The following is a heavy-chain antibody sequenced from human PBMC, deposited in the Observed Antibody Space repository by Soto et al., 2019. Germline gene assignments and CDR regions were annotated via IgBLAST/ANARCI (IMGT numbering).Heavy chain of an antibody. D-gene: IGHD4-17*01. CDR3: ARADYGGNSVDY. V-gene: IGHV1-69*02. J-gene: IGHJ4*02. CDR1: GGTFSSYT. CDR2: IIPILGIA. Sequence: QVQLVQSGAEVKKPGSSVKVSCKASGGTFSSYTISWVRQAPGQGLEWMGRIIPILGIANYAQKFQGRVTITADKSTSTAYMELISLRSEDTAVYYCARADYGGNSVDYWGQGTLVTVSS.